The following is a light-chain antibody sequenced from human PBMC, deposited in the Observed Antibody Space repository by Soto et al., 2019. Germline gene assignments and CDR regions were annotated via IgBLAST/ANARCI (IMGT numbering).Light chain of an antibody. CDR3: QQRSNWPGT. V-gene: IGKV3-11*01. CDR1: QSVSSY. J-gene: IGKJ2*02. Sequence: EIVLTQSPATLSLSPGERATLSCRASQSVSSYLAWYQQKPGQAPRLLIYDASNRATGIPARFSGSGSGTDFTLTISSLEPEDCPVYYCQQRSNWPGTFGQGTKLEIK. CDR2: DAS.